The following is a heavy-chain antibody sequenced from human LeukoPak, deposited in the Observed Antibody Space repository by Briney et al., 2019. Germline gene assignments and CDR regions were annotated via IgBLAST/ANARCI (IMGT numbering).Heavy chain of an antibody. Sequence: ASVKVSCKASGYTFTYCSLHWLQQAPGQGLERMRWITLYNGNTNYAKKFQGRVTITRDMSLRTAYIELNSLRAEDTAVYYCARESKAAAAANWFDPWGQGTLVTVPS. CDR2: ITLYNGNT. CDR1: GYTFTYCS. V-gene: IGHV1-68*01. J-gene: IGHJ5*02. CDR3: ARESKAAAAANWFDP. D-gene: IGHD6-13*01.